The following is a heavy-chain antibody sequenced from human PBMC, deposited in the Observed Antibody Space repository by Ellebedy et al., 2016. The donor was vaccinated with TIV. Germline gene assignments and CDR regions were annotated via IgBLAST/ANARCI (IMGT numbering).Heavy chain of an antibody. Sequence: GGSLRLXCAASGFTFSNYAIHWVRQAPGKGLEWVAVISYDGSNEYYADSVKGRFTISRDNSKNTLYLQMNSLRAEDTAVYYCAKGALWFGEIDAFDVWGQGTMVTVSS. D-gene: IGHD3-10*01. CDR1: GFTFSNYA. CDR2: ISYDGSNE. J-gene: IGHJ3*01. V-gene: IGHV3-30*18. CDR3: AKGALWFGEIDAFDV.